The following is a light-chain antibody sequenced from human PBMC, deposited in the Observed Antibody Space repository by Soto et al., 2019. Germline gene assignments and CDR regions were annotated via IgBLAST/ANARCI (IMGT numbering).Light chain of an antibody. CDR1: ETVSSDF. CDR2: AAS. Sequence: ELVLTQSPGTISLSPGDRAALSCRASETVSSDFLAWYQQKPGQAPRLLIYAASSRATGIPDRFSGTGSERDFTLNISGMEPEDFAVYYCLKYGRSPGWTFGQGAKVEIK. CDR3: LKYGRSPGWT. J-gene: IGKJ1*01. V-gene: IGKV3-20*01.